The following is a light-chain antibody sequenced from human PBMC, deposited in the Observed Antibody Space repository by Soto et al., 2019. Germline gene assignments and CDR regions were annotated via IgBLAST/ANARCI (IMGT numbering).Light chain of an antibody. V-gene: IGKV1-39*01. CDR3: QHSYSTKWT. Sequence: DIQMTQSPSSLSASVGDRVTITCRASQSISSYLNWYQQKPGKAPKLLIYAASSLQSGVPSRFSGSGSGTDFTLPISSLQPEDFATYYCQHSYSTKWTFGQVTNVEIK. J-gene: IGKJ1*01. CDR1: QSISSY. CDR2: AAS.